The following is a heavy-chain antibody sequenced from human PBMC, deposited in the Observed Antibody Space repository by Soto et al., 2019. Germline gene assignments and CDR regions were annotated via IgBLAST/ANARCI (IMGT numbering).Heavy chain of an antibody. CDR2: IYYSGST. CDR1: GGSISSGDYY. Sequence: SETLSLTCTVSGGSISSGDYYWSWIRQPPGEGLEWIGSIYYSGSTYYNPSLKSRVTISVDTSKNQFSLKLNSVTAADTAVYYCARLHGSGGGYYYYGMDVWGQGTTVTVSS. CDR3: ARLHGSGGGYYYYGMDV. V-gene: IGHV4-30-4*01. J-gene: IGHJ6*02. D-gene: IGHD3-10*01.